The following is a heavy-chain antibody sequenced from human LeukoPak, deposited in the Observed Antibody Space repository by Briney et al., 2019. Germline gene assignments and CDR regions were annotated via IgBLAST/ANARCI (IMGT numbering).Heavy chain of an antibody. CDR1: GFPFSDYS. V-gene: IGHV3-48*04. CDR2: IGISSGNT. Sequence: GGSLRLSCTASGFPFSDYSMNWVRQAPGKGMEWISYIGISSGNTKYADSVKGRFTISADHTKNSLYLQMNSLRVEDTAVYYCARDQNYAFDNWGQGTLVSVSS. J-gene: IGHJ4*02. CDR3: ARDQNYAFDN. D-gene: IGHD1-7*01.